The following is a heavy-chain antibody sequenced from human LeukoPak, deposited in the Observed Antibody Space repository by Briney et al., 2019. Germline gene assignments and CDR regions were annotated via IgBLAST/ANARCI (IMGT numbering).Heavy chain of an antibody. D-gene: IGHD1-7*01. V-gene: IGHV3-7*01. CDR2: IDEHGFKT. Sequence: GGSLRLSCAASGFIFRSYWMVWVRQAPGKGLGWVASIDEHGFKTYYAASVTGRFTISKDTDKNSLDLQMNSLRAEDTAVYYCARDGITCTRDYWGQGALVTVSS. J-gene: IGHJ4*02. CDR3: ARDGITCTRDY. CDR1: GFIFRSYW.